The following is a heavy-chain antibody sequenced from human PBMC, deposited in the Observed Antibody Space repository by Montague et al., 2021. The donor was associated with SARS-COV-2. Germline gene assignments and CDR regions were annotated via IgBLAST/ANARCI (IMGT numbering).Heavy chain of an antibody. J-gene: IGHJ6*03. Sequence: SETLSLTCAVHGGSFSGYYWNWIRQPPGKGLEWIGEINHGGNTNYNPSLKNRLTISVDTSKNQSSLKLTSVAATDTAVYYCARLRDGVVPSPILGIGPYFTYYYMDVWGKGTTVTVSS. CDR2: INHGGNT. D-gene: IGHD2-15*01. V-gene: IGHV4-34*01. CDR3: ARLRDGVVPSPILGIGPYFTYYYMDV. CDR1: GGSFSGYY.